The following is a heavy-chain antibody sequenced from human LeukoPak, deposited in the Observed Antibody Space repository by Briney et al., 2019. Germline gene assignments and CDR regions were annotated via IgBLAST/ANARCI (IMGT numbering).Heavy chain of an antibody. V-gene: IGHV1-69*13. J-gene: IGHJ4*02. CDR2: IIPIFGTA. CDR3: ARVPRLVTIPFDY. D-gene: IGHD3/OR15-3a*01. Sequence: ASVKVSCKASGGTFSSYAISWVRQAPGQGLEWMGGIIPIFGTANYAQKFQGRVTITADESTSTAYMELSSLRSEDTAVYYCARVPRLVTIPFDYWGQGTLVTVSS. CDR1: GGTFSSYA.